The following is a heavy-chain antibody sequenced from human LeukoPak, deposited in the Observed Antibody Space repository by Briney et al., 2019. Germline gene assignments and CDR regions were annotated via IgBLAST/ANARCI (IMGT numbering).Heavy chain of an antibody. J-gene: IGHJ4*02. CDR2: VYYSGST. CDR3: ARSKNFDY. CDR1: GGSISSYY. Sequence: SETLSLTCTVSGGSISSYYWSWIRQPPGKGLEWIGYVYYSGSTNYNPSLKSRVTISVGTSKNQFSLKLNSVTAADTAVYYCARSKNFDYWGQGTLVTVSS. V-gene: IGHV4-59*01.